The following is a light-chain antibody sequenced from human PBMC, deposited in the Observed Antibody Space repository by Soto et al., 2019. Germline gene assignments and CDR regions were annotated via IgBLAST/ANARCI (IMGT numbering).Light chain of an antibody. CDR1: QGISSY. J-gene: IGKJ5*01. CDR2: DAS. V-gene: IGKV1D-8*01. Sequence: VIWMTQSPSLLSASTGERVTISCRMSQGISSYLAWYQQQPGKAPKVLIYDASKLQTGVPSRFSGRGSGKDFTFTISSLQPDDSGTYYCQQFYDLPITFGQGTRLEIK. CDR3: QQFYDLPIT.